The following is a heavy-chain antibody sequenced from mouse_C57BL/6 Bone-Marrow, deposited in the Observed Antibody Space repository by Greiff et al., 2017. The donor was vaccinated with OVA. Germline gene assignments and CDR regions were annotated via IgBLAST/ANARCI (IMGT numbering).Heavy chain of an antibody. V-gene: IGHV10-1*01. CDR1: GFSFNTYA. CDR2: IRSKSNNYAT. D-gene: IGHD1-2*01. J-gene: IGHJ2*01. Sequence: VQLKQSGGGLVQPKGSLKLSCAASGFSFNTYAMNWVRQAPGKGLEWVARIRSKSNNYATYYADSVKDRFTISRDDSESMLYLQMNNLKTEDTAMYYCVRQDYGIDYWGQGTTLTVSS. CDR3: VRQDYGIDY.